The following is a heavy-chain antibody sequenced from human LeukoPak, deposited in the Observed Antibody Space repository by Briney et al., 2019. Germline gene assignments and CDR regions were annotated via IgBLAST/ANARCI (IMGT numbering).Heavy chain of an antibody. J-gene: IGHJ4*02. CDR2: ISSSSSTI. V-gene: IGHV3-48*01. CDR1: GFTFSSYS. CDR3: ARDWGGSYVDY. D-gene: IGHD1-26*01. Sequence: GGSLRLSCAASGFTFSSYSMNWVRQAPGKGLEWVSYISSSSSTIYYADSVKGRFTISRDNAKNSLYLQMNSLRAEDTSVYYCARDWGGSYVDYWGQGTLVTVSS.